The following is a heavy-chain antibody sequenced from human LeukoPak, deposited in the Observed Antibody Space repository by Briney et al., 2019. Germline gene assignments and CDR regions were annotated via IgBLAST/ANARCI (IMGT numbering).Heavy chain of an antibody. CDR2: ISGSGSAM. CDR3: AREGEVAAFDAFDI. Sequence: GGSLRLSCAASGFTFSTYEMNWVRQAPGKGLEWVSYISGSGSAMYYADSVRGRFTISRDNAKNSLYLQMNSLRAEDTALYYCAREGEVAAFDAFDIWGPGTMVTVSS. CDR1: GFTFSTYE. D-gene: IGHD6-19*01. J-gene: IGHJ3*02. V-gene: IGHV3-48*03.